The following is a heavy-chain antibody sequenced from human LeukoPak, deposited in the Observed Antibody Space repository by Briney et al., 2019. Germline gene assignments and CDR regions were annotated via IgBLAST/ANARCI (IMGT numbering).Heavy chain of an antibody. V-gene: IGHV1-46*01. CDR1: GYSFTDFH. CDR2: INPTSGAT. CDR3: AREVSWTTVTTRHYFYYYMDV. Sequence: ASVKVSCKASGYSFTDFHVHWVRQAPGQGLEWVGIINPTSGATTYAQKFQGRVTMTGDMSTSTVYMELSGLGSEDRAVYYCAREVSWTTVTTRHYFYYYMDVWGKGTTVTVSS. J-gene: IGHJ6*03. D-gene: IGHD4-11*01.